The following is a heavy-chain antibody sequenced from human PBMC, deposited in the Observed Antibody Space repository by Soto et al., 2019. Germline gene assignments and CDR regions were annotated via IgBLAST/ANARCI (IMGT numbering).Heavy chain of an antibody. Sequence: GGSLRLSCAASGFTFSSYGMHWVRQAPGKGLEWVAVISYDGSNKYYADSVKGRFTISRDNSKNTLYLQMNSLRAEDTAVYYCAKDFLWRAAGLEYWGQGTLVTVSS. J-gene: IGHJ4*02. V-gene: IGHV3-30*18. D-gene: IGHD6-13*01. CDR2: ISYDGSNK. CDR3: AKDFLWRAAGLEY. CDR1: GFTFSSYG.